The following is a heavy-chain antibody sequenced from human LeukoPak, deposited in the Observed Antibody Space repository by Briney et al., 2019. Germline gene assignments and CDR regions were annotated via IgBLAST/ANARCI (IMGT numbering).Heavy chain of an antibody. J-gene: IGHJ6*02. CDR1: GFTFNNFA. Sequence: GGSLRLSCAASGFTFNNFAMTWVRQAPGKGLEWVSTICDNIHYADSVKGRFTISRDNSKKTLFLQMNSLTPEDAAIYYCAKDSQGVYSGPWYGTYGMDVWGQGTTVTVSS. D-gene: IGHD6-19*01. CDR3: AKDSQGVYSGPWYGTYGMDV. CDR2: ICDNI. V-gene: IGHV3-23*01.